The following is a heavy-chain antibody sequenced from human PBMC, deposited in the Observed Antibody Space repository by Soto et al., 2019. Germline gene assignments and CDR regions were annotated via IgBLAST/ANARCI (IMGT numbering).Heavy chain of an antibody. CDR3: AQDTYFYSSSSYYVFDS. J-gene: IGHJ4*02. Sequence: QVQLVESGGGVVQPGRSLRLSCAASGFTFNYYGIHWVRQAPCKGLEWVAVISHDGSKINYADSLKGRVTISRDNSKDTVYLEMNSLRVEDTAVYYCAQDTYFYSSSSYYVFDSWGQGTLVTVS. CDR1: GFTFNYYG. V-gene: IGHV3-30*18. CDR2: ISHDGSKI. D-gene: IGHD3-22*01.